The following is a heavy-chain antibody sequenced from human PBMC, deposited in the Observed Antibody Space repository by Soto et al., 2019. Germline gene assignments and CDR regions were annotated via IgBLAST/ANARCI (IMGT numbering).Heavy chain of an antibody. CDR3: ARVPRDVVVPAAITFYYYYYMDV. CDR2: MNPNSGNT. J-gene: IGHJ6*03. D-gene: IGHD2-2*01. CDR1: GYTFTSYD. Sequence: ASVKVSCKASGYTFTSYDINWVRQATGQGLEWMGWMNPNSGNTGYAQKFQGRVTMTRNTSISTAYMELSSLRSEDTAVYYCARVPRDVVVPAAITFYYYYYMDVWGKGTTVTVSS. V-gene: IGHV1-8*01.